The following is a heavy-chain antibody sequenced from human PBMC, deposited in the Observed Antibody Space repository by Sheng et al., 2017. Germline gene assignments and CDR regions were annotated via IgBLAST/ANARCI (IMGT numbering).Heavy chain of an antibody. V-gene: IGHV4-61*01. CDR3: ARGFGWLGY. CDR2: LLQWEH. J-gene: IGHJ4*02. CDR1: GGSVSSGSLL. D-gene: IGHD6-19*01. Sequence: QVQLQESGPGLVKPFGDPCPLTCTXSGGSVSSGSLLLELDPAAPREGTGVDWVYLLQWEHQLQPLPLKXRVTISVDTSKNQFSLKLSSVTAADTAVYYCARGFGWLGYWGQGTLVTVSS.